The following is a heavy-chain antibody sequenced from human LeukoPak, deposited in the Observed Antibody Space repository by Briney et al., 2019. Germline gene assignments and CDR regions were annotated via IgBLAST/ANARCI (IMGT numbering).Heavy chain of an antibody. V-gene: IGHV4-34*01. CDR2: INHSGST. CDR3: ARGVGIAVAGKRSGGAYYFDY. J-gene: IGHJ4*02. D-gene: IGHD6-19*01. Sequence: SETLSLTCAVYGGSFSGYYWSWIRQPPVKGLEWIGEINHSGSTNYNPSLKSRVTISVDTSKNQFSLKLSSVTAADTAVYYCARGVGIAVAGKRSGGAYYFDYWGQGTLVTVSS. CDR1: GGSFSGYY.